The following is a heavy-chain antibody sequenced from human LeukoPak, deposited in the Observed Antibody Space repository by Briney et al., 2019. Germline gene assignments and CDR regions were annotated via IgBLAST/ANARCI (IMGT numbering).Heavy chain of an antibody. V-gene: IGHV1-8*01. CDR2: MNPNSGNT. D-gene: IGHD6-19*01. CDR1: GYTFTSYD. CDR3: ALVAGLSPIYY. Sequence: GASVKVSCKASGYTFTSYDINWVRQATGQGLEWMGWMNPNSGNTGYAQKFQGRVTMTRYTSISTAYMELSSLRSEDTAKYYCALVAGLSPIYYWGQGTLVTVSS. J-gene: IGHJ4*02.